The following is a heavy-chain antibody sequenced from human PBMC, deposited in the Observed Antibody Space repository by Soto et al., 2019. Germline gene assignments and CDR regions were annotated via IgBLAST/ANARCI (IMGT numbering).Heavy chain of an antibody. D-gene: IGHD2-15*01. CDR3: ARHGCSGGSCYHYFDY. J-gene: IGHJ4*02. Sequence: SETLSLTCAVSGGSISSYYWSWIRQPPGKGLEWIAYIYYSGDTNYNPSLKSRVTISVDTSRNQFSLKLSSVTAADTAVYYCARHGCSGGSCYHYFDYWGQGTLVTVSS. CDR2: IYYSGDT. CDR1: GGSISSYY. V-gene: IGHV4-59*08.